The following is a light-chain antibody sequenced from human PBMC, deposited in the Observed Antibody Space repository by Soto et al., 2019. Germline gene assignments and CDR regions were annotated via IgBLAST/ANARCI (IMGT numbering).Light chain of an antibody. V-gene: IGKV1-39*01. CDR1: QSISSY. CDR3: HQSSSTPWYT. Sequence: DIQMTQSPSSLSASVGDRVTITCRASQSISSYLNWYQQKPGQAPKLLIYAASSLQSGVPSRVSGSGSGTDFTLTISSLQPEDFATYCCHQSSSTPWYTFGQGTQLEIK. CDR2: AAS. J-gene: IGKJ2*01.